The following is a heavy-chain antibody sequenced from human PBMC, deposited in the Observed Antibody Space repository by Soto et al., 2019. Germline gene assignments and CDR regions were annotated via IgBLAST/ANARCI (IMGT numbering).Heavy chain of an antibody. CDR2: ISSSSSYI. D-gene: IGHD2-15*01. CDR1: GFTFSSYS. CDR3: ARDLWVGYCSGGSCSLTPDYYYHYGMDV. Sequence: GGSLRLSCAASGFTFSSYSMNWVRQAPGKGLEWVSSISSSSSYIYYADSVKGRFTISRDNAKNSLYLQMNSLRAEDTAVYYCARDLWVGYCSGGSCSLTPDYYYHYGMDVWGQGTTVTVSS. J-gene: IGHJ6*02. V-gene: IGHV3-21*01.